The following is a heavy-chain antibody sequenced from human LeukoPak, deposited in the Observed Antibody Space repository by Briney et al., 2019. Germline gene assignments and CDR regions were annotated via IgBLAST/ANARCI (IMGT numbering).Heavy chain of an antibody. V-gene: IGHV4-59*01. CDR2: IYYSGST. Sequence: SETLSLTCTVSGGSIGGYYWTWIRQPPGNGLEWIGNIYYSGSTNYSPSLKSRVTISVDTSKNQFSLKLSSVTAADTAVYYCARVRSPLTVDYWGQGTLVSVSS. CDR3: ARVRSPLTVDY. CDR1: GGSIGGYY. D-gene: IGHD1-26*01. J-gene: IGHJ4*02.